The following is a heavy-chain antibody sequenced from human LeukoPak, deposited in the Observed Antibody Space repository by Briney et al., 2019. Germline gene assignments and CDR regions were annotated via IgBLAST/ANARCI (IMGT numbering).Heavy chain of an antibody. J-gene: IGHJ3*02. V-gene: IGHV4-34*01. CDR1: GGSFSGYY. Sequence: SETLSLTCAVYGGSFSGYYWSWIRRPPGKGLEWIGEINHSGSTNYNPSLKSRVTISVDTSKNQFSLKLSSVTAADTAVYYCARGRLIVVVPAAIHALDIWGQGTMVTVSS. CDR2: INHSGST. D-gene: IGHD2-2*01. CDR3: ARGRLIVVVPAAIHALDI.